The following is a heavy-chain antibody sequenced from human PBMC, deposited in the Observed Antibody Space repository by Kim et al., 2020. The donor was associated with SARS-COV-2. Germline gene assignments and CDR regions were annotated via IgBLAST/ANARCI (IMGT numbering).Heavy chain of an antibody. Sequence: GGSLRLSCAASGFTFSSYGMHWVRQAPGKGLEWVAVIWYDGSNKYYADSVKGRFTISRDNSKNTLYLQMNSLRAEDTAVYYCAKDTTGVWGSFPPWDYYGMDVWGQGTTVTVSS. D-gene: IGHD3-16*01. CDR3: AKDTTGVWGSFPPWDYYGMDV. J-gene: IGHJ6*02. CDR2: IWYDGSNK. CDR1: GFTFSSYG. V-gene: IGHV3-33*06.